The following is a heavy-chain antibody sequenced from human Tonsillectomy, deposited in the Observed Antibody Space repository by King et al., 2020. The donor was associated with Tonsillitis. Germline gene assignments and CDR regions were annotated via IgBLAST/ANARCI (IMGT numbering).Heavy chain of an antibody. Sequence: VQLVESGGGLVKPGGSLRLSCAASGFTFSSYSLHWVRQAPGKGLEWVSSITSSSNYIYYADSMEGRCTISRDNAKNSLYLQMNSLRAEDTAMYYCERVWVVRGVGAYDIWGQGTMVTVSS. V-gene: IGHV3-21*01. D-gene: IGHD3-10*01. CDR3: ERVWVVRGVGAYDI. J-gene: IGHJ3*02. CDR2: ITSSSNYI. CDR1: GFTFSSYS.